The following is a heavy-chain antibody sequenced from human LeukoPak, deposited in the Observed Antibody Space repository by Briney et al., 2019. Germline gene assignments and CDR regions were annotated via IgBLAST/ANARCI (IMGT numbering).Heavy chain of an antibody. CDR3: ASSVPAAISYYYGMDV. J-gene: IGHJ6*02. CDR1: GYTFTSYY. V-gene: IGHV1-46*03. D-gene: IGHD2-2*02. CDR2: INPSGGST. Sequence: ASVKVSCKASGYTFTSYYMHWVRQAPGQGLEWMGIINPSGGSTSYAQKFQGRVTMTRDTSTSTVYMELSSLRSEDTAVYYCASSVPAAISYYYGMDVWGQGTTVTVSS.